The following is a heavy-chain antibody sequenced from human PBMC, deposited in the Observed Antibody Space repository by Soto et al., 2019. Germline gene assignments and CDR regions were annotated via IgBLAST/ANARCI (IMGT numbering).Heavy chain of an antibody. CDR1: GFTFSSYW. J-gene: IGHJ2*01. V-gene: IGHV3-74*01. Sequence: EVQLVESGGGLVQPGGSLRLSCAASGFTFSSYWMHWVRQAPGKGLVWVSRINSDGSSTSYAVSVKGRFTISRDNAKNTLYLQRHRLGDEDTAVYYGGRGGSLCWSFDLWGRGTLVTVAS. CDR2: INSDGSST. CDR3: GRGGSLCWSFDL. D-gene: IGHD1-26*01.